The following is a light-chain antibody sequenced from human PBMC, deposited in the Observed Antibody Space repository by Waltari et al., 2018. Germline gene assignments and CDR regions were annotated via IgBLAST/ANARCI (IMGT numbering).Light chain of an antibody. Sequence: DIVMTQSPASLAVSLGERATIHCKSSQRVSYTASNKHYLAWYQQKPGQPPKLIIYWASNRESGVPDRFSGSGSGTDFTLTISRLQAEDVAVYYCQQYYTTPLTCGGGTKVEI. V-gene: IGKV4-1*01. CDR1: QRVSYTASNKHY. J-gene: IGKJ4*01. CDR2: WAS. CDR3: QQYYTTPLT.